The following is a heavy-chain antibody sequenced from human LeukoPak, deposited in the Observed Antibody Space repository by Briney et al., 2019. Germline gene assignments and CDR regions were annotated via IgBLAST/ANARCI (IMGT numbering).Heavy chain of an antibody. CDR3: ARDPPKYSSSWYFNFDN. CDR2: INPHSGGT. CDR1: GYTFTDYY. V-gene: IGHV1-2*02. Sequence: ASVKVSCKASGYTFTDYYINWVRQAPGQGLEWMGWINPHSGGTNYAQKFRGRVTVTRDTSIMTAYMDLSSLTSDDTAVYYCARDPPKYSSSWYFNFDNWGQGTLVTVSS. J-gene: IGHJ4*02. D-gene: IGHD6-13*01.